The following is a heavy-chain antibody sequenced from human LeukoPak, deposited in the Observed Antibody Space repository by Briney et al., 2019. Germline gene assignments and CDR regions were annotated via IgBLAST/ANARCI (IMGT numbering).Heavy chain of an antibody. CDR2: ISYDGSNK. CDR3: ARDGYHYYGSGTYFGYYYMDV. J-gene: IGHJ6*03. CDR1: GFTFSRCA. V-gene: IGHV3-30*04. Sequence: PGRSLRLSCAASGFTFSRCAMHWVRQAPGKGLEWVAVISYDGSNKYYADSVKGRFTISRDNSKNTLYLQMNSLRAEDTAVYYCARDGYHYYGSGTYFGYYYMDVWGKGTTVTISS. D-gene: IGHD3-10*01.